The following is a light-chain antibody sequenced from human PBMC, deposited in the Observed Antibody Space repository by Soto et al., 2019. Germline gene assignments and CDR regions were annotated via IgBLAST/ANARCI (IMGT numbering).Light chain of an antibody. V-gene: IGLV2-8*01. J-gene: IGLJ2*01. CDR2: EVS. CDR3: SSYAGANSVV. Sequence: QSVLTQPPSASGSPGQSVTISCTGMSSDVGGYNYVSWYQQHPGKAPKLMIYEVSKRPSGVPDRFSGSKSGNTASLTVSGLQAEDEAAYYCSSYAGANSVVFGGGTKLTVL. CDR1: SSDVGGYNY.